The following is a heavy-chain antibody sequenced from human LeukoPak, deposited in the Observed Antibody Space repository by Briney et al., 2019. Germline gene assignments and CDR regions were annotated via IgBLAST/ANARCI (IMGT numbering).Heavy chain of an antibody. Sequence: SETLSLTCSVSGGSLSSYYWSWLRQPPWEGLEWIGYIYYSGSTKYNPSLGSRVTISVDTSKSQFSLKLSSVTTADTAVYYCARGGGSPVFWGRGTQVTVSS. CDR1: GGSLSSYY. J-gene: IGHJ4*02. CDR2: IYYSGST. V-gene: IGHV4-59*01. CDR3: ARGGGSPVF. D-gene: IGHD1-26*01.